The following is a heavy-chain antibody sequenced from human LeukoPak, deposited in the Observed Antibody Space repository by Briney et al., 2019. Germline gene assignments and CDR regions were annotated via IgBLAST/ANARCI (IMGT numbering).Heavy chain of an antibody. D-gene: IGHD3-10*01. Sequence: GGSLRLSCATSGFIFSSHWMSWVRQAPGRGLEWVAHIRQDGIEKQYLDSVRGRFTISRDSTKNSMYLQMDRLRDEDTAVYYCARAGRSFYDGSSDYWGQGTLVTVSS. CDR1: GFIFSSHW. V-gene: IGHV3-7*01. CDR3: ARAGRSFYDGSSDY. CDR2: IRQDGIEK. J-gene: IGHJ4*02.